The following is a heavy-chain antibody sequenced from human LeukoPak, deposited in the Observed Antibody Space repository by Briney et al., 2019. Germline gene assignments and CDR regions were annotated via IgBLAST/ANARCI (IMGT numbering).Heavy chain of an antibody. V-gene: IGHV3-53*01. Sequence: GGSLRLSCAASGFTFNNYWMSWVRQAPGKGLEWVSVIYSGGSTYYADSVKGQFTISRDNSKNTLYLQINSLRAEDTAVYYCARATASRFDYWGQGTLVTVSS. D-gene: IGHD4-17*01. CDR2: IYSGGST. J-gene: IGHJ4*02. CDR3: ARATASRFDY. CDR1: GFTFNNYW.